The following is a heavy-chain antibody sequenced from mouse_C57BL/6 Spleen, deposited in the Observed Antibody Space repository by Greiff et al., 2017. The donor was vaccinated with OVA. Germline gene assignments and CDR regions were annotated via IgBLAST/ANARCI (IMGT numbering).Heavy chain of an antibody. CDR2: IYPRDGST. J-gene: IGHJ1*03. V-gene: IGHV1-78*01. Sequence: QVQLQQSDAELVKPGASVKISCKASGYTFTDHTIHWMKQRPEQGLEWIGYIYPRDGSTKYNEKFKGKATLTADKSSSTAYMQLNSLTSEDSAVYFCARDAHDGRSDWYFDVGGTGTTVTVSS. CDR3: ARDAHDGRSDWYFDV. D-gene: IGHD2-12*01. CDR1: GYTFTDHT.